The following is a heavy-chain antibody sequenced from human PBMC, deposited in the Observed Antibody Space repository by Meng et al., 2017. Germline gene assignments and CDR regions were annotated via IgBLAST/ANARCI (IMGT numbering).Heavy chain of an antibody. CDR2: INPKSGDT. D-gene: IGHD6-13*01. CDR3: ARDEDVSAAGKLFGDY. Sequence: ASVKVSCKASGYTFTGYYMHWVRQAPGQGLEWMGRINPKSGDTHYAQRFQGRVTMTGDTSISTAYMALSGLRSDDTAMYYCARDEDVSAAGKLFGDYWGQGTLVTVSS. V-gene: IGHV1-2*06. J-gene: IGHJ4*02. CDR1: GYTFTGYY.